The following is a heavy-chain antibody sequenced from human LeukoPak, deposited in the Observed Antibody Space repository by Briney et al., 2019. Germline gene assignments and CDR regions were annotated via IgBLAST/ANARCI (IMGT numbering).Heavy chain of an antibody. CDR1: GFSFSLYA. V-gene: IGHV3-23*01. Sequence: PGGSPRLSCAASGFSFSLYAMNWVRQAPGKGLEWVSTIIETGASTYYADSVRGRFTVSRDSSKNMFYLQMNSLRAEDTAIYYCARRGAGSGGLDYWGQGTLVTVSS. CDR2: IIETGAST. D-gene: IGHD6-19*01. CDR3: ARRGAGSGGLDY. J-gene: IGHJ4*02.